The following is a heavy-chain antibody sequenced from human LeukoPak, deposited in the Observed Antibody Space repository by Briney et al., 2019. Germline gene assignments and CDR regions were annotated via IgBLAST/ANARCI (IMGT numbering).Heavy chain of an antibody. J-gene: IGHJ4*02. CDR1: GFTFSSYA. V-gene: IGHV3-23*01. D-gene: IGHD2-21*02. CDR3: AKSRTVVVTAQFDY. CDR2: ISGSGGST. Sequence: GGSLRLSCAASGFTFSSYAMSWVRQAPGKGLEWVSAISGSGGSTYYADSVKGRFTISRDNPKNTLYLQMNSLRAEDTAVYYCAKSRTVVVTAQFDYWGQGTLVTVSS.